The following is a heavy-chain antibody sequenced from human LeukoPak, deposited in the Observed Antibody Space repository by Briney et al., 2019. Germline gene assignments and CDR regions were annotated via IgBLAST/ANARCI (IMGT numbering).Heavy chain of an antibody. V-gene: IGHV1-69*01. CDR2: IIPIFGTA. Sequence: GSSVKVSCKASGGTFSSYAISWVRQAPGQGLEWMGGIIPIFGTANYAQKFQGRVTITADESTSTAYMELSSLRSEDTAVYYCARAPPAYCSSTSCGGAFDIWGQGTMVTVSS. CDR1: GGTFSSYA. D-gene: IGHD2-2*01. J-gene: IGHJ3*02. CDR3: ARAPPAYCSSTSCGGAFDI.